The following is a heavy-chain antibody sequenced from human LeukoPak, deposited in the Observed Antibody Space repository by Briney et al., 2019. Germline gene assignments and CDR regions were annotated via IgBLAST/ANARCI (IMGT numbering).Heavy chain of an antibody. D-gene: IGHD3-10*01. CDR1: GFTFSDYW. J-gene: IGHJ4*02. Sequence: GGSLRLSCAASGFTFSDYWIDWVRQAPGQGLEWVANINTDGSTANYVESVRGRFTISRDNTRNSLSLQMNNLRDEDTAVYYCARNRGGQQFDCWGQGTLLTVSS. V-gene: IGHV3-7*01. CDR2: INTDGSTA. CDR3: ARNRGGQQFDC.